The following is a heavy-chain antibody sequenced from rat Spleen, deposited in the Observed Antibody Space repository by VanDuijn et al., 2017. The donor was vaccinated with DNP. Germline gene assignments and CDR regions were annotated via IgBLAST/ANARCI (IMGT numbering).Heavy chain of an antibody. V-gene: IGHV2-43*01. Sequence: QVQLRESGPGLVQPSQTLSLACTVSGFSLTSYHVHWLRQPSGKGLEWMGVMWTGGKTEYNSTVKSRLSISRDTSKSQVFLKMNSLQTEDTAIYFCVRSPETTYIYFPWAYWGQGTLVTVSS. CDR2: MWTGGKT. CDR1: GFSLTSYH. D-gene: IGHD1-2*01. J-gene: IGHJ3*01. CDR3: VRSPETTYIYFPWAY.